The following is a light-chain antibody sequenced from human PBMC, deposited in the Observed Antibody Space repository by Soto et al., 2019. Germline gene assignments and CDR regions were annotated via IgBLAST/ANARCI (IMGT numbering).Light chain of an antibody. CDR3: QHYNNYPVT. CDR1: QSIGIW. CDR2: TAS. J-gene: IGKJ2*01. Sequence: DIQMTQSPSTLSASVGDRVTITCRASQSIGIWLAWYQQKTGKAPKLLIYTASTLGSGVPSRFSCSGSGTEFTLTISGLQPDDFATYYCQHYNNYPVTFGEGTKLEIK. V-gene: IGKV1-5*03.